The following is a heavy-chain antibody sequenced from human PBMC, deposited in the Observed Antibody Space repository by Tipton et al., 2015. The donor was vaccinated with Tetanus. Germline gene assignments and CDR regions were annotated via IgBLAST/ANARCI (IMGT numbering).Heavy chain of an antibody. V-gene: IGHV4-30-2*01. Sequence: SGGSITSDNHYWSWIRQPPGKGLEWIGEINHSGTTNYNPSLKSRVTISTDKSKNQVSLRLNSVTAADTAVYFCARTPDYYYGMDVWGQGTTVTVSS. CDR1: GGSITSDNHY. J-gene: IGHJ6*02. CDR3: ARTPDYYYGMDV. CDR2: INHSGTT.